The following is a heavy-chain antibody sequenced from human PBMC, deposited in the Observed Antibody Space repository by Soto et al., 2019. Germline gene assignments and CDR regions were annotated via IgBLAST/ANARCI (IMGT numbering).Heavy chain of an antibody. CDR2: IIPIFGTA. CDR1: GGTFSSYS. D-gene: IGHD6-6*01. Sequence: QVQLVQSGAEVKKPGSSVKVSCKASGGTFSSYSISWVRQAPGRGLEWMGGIIPIFGTANYAQKFQGRVTITADESTSTAYMELSSLRSEDTAVYYCAIEYSSSPPYYPIGYWGQGTLVTVSS. CDR3: AIEYSSSPPYYPIGY. V-gene: IGHV1-69*01. J-gene: IGHJ4*02.